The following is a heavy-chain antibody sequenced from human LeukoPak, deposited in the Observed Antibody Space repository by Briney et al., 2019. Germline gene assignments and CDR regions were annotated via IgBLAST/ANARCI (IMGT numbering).Heavy chain of an antibody. CDR1: AGSISSHY. V-gene: IGHV4-4*07. Sequence: PSETLSLTCTVSAGSISSHYWSWIRQPAGKGLEWIGRIYTSGRTTYNPSLESRVTMSLDTSKNQFSLNLISVTAADTAVYYCAREGNAGTRTYWYFDLWGRGTLVTVSS. CDR3: AREGNAGTRTYWYFDL. CDR2: IYTSGRT. D-gene: IGHD1-1*01. J-gene: IGHJ2*01.